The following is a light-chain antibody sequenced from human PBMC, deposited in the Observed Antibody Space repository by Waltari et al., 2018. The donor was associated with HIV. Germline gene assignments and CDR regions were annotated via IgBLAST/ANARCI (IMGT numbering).Light chain of an antibody. CDR2: SNN. Sequence: SASGTPGQRVTISCSGSGSNIGGSTVNWYQQLPGTAPKLLIYSNNQRPSRVPDRFSGSKSGTSASLAISGLQSDDETTYYCATWDGSLNGPVFGGGTKLTVL. V-gene: IGLV1-44*01. J-gene: IGLJ3*02. CDR3: ATWDGSLNGPV. CDR1: GSNIGGST.